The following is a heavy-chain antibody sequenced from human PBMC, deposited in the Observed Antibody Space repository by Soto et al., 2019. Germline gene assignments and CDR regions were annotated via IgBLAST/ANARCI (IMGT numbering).Heavy chain of an antibody. CDR2: INTDGTST. Sequence: EVQLVESGGGLVQPGGSLRLSCAASGFTFRNYWMHWVRQAPGKGLVWVSRINTDGTSTRYADSVRGRFTISRDNAKNTLYLPTNSLRVEDTAVYCCARDQTVAAADCWGQGTLVTVSP. CDR3: ARDQTVAAADC. V-gene: IGHV3-74*01. J-gene: IGHJ4*02. CDR1: GFTFRNYW. D-gene: IGHD6-13*01.